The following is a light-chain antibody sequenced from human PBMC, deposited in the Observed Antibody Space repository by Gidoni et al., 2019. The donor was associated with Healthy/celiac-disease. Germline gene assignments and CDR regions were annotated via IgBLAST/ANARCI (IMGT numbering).Light chain of an antibody. V-gene: IGKV3-20*01. CDR2: GAS. CDR1: QSISSSQ. J-gene: IGKJ4*01. Sequence: EIVSTQSPGTLSLSPGQSATLSCRATQSISSSQLAWYQQKPGQAPRPLRYGASSRAPGIPDRFSGSGSGTDFTLTISRLEPEDFAVYYCQHFGNFGGGTKVE. CDR3: QHFGN.